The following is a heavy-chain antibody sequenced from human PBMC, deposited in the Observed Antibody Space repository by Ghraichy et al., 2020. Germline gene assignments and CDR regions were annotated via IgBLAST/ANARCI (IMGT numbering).Heavy chain of an antibody. CDR3: AKAWGNCSGGTCPSYNWFDP. J-gene: IGHJ5*02. CDR1: GLTFSGYV. Sequence: GGSLRLSCAASGLTFSGYVMNWVRQAPGKGLEWVSSISANGGNTYYADSVKGRFTVSRDNSKNTLYQQMNSVRAEDTAVYYCAKAWGNCSGGTCPSYNWFDPWGQGTLVTVSS. V-gene: IGHV3-23*01. D-gene: IGHD2-15*01. CDR2: ISANGGNT.